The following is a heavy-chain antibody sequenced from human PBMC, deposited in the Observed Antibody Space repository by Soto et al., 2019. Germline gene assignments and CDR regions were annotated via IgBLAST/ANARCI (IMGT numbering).Heavy chain of an antibody. CDR3: AKDVSGSPPGFDY. J-gene: IGHJ4*02. CDR1: GFTFSSYA. D-gene: IGHD6-6*01. CDR2: ISSSGGST. V-gene: IGHV3-23*01. Sequence: GGSLRLSCAASGFTFSSYAMSWVRQAPGKGLEWVSGISSSGGSTYYADSVKGRFTISRDNSKNTLYLQMNSLRAEDTGVYYCAKDVSGSPPGFDYWGQGTLVTVSS.